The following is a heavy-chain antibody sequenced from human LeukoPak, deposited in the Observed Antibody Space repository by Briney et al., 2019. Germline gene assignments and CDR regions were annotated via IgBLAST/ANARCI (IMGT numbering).Heavy chain of an antibody. Sequence: ASVKVSCKASGYTFTGYYMHWVRQAPGQGPEWMGWINPNSGGTNYAQKFQGRVTMTRDTSISTAYMELSRLRSDDTAVYYCARSIVVVVAATSSYYYGMDVWGQGTTVTVSS. J-gene: IGHJ6*02. CDR2: INPNSGGT. D-gene: IGHD2-15*01. CDR1: GYTFTGYY. CDR3: ARSIVVVVAATSSYYYGMDV. V-gene: IGHV1-2*02.